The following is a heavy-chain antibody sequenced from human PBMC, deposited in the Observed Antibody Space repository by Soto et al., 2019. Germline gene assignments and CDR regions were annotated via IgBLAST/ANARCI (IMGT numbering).Heavy chain of an antibody. V-gene: IGHV3-23*01. CDR2: ISGSGGST. D-gene: IGHD6-13*01. Sequence: GGSLRLSCAASGFTFSSYAMSWVRQAPGKGLEWVSAISGSGGSTYYADSVKGRFTTSRDNSKNTLYLQMNSLRAEDTAVYYCATLSSSSPFDYYYYYGMDVWGQGTTVTVSS. CDR3: ATLSSSSPFDYYYYYGMDV. CDR1: GFTFSSYA. J-gene: IGHJ6*02.